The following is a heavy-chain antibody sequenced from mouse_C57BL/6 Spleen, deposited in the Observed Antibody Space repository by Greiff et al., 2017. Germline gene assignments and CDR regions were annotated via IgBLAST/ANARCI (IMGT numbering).Heavy chain of an antibody. CDR2: FYPGSGSI. V-gene: IGHV1-62-2*01. Sequence: QVHVKQSGAELVKPGASVKLSCKASGYTFTEYTIHWVKQRSGQGLGWIGWFYPGSGSIKYNEKFKDKATLTADKSSSTVCMELSRLTSVDSAVYFCASHDTAQAKAFFAYWGQGTLLTVSA. CDR1: GYTFTEYT. D-gene: IGHD3-2*02. J-gene: IGHJ3*01. CDR3: ASHDTAQAKAFFAY.